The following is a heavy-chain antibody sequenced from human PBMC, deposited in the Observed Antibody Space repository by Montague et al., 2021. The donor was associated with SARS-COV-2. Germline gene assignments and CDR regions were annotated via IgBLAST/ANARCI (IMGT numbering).Heavy chain of an antibody. CDR1: GYTFSSYG. Sequence: SVKVSCKASGYTFSSYGISWLRQAPGQGLEWMGWISAYNGNTNYSQKLQGRVTMTTEKSASTAYMELRSLRSDDTAVYYCARDEGIVASYYYYGMDVWGQGTTVTVSS. D-gene: IGHD5-12*01. V-gene: IGHV1-18*01. CDR2: ISAYNGNT. CDR3: ARDEGIVASYYYYGMDV. J-gene: IGHJ6*02.